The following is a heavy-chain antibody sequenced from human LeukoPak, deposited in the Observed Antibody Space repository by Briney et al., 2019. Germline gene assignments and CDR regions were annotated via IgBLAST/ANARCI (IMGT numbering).Heavy chain of an antibody. D-gene: IGHD2-15*01. J-gene: IGHJ4*02. CDR2: IYYSGST. CDR1: GGSISSYY. V-gene: IGHV4-59*08. CDR3: AGTSYCSGGSCNSGLLDY. Sequence: SETLSLTCTVSGGSISSYYWSWIRQPPGKGLERIGYIYYSGSTNYNPSLKSRVTISVDTSKNQFSLKLSSVTAADTAVYYCAGTSYCSGGSCNSGLLDYWGQGNLVTVSS.